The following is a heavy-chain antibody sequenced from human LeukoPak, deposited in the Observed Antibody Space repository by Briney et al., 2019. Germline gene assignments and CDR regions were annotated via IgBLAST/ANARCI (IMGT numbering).Heavy chain of an antibody. D-gene: IGHD3-10*01. CDR2: INHSGST. V-gene: IGHV4-34*01. CDR3: ARDEAHPNTYYYGSGSYYARLDI. J-gene: IGHJ3*02. Sequence: PSETLSLTCAVYGGSFSGYYWGWIRQPPGKGLEWIGEINHSGSTNYNPSLKSRVTISVDTSKNQFSLKLSSVTAADTAVYYCARDEAHPNTYYYGSGSYYARLDIWGQGTMATVSS. CDR1: GGSFSGYY.